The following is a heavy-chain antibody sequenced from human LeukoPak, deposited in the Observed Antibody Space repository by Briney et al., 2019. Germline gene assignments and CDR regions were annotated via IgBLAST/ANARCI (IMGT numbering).Heavy chain of an antibody. J-gene: IGHJ4*02. CDR3: ASPGEGYCNGGSCYYFDY. CDR2: ISGSGSSI. Sequence: PGGSLRLSCAASGFTFSSYEMNGVRKAPGKGLEWVSYISGSGSSIYYADSAKGRFTISRDNAKNSLYLQMDSLRAEDTAVYYCASPGEGYCNGGSCYYFDYWGQGTLGTVSS. V-gene: IGHV3-48*03. D-gene: IGHD2-15*01. CDR1: GFTFSSYE.